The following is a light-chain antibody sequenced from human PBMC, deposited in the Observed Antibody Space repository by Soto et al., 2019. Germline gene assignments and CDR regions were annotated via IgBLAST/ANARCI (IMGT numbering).Light chain of an antibody. V-gene: IGLV1-51*01. J-gene: IGLJ1*01. CDR1: SSNIGNKY. CDR2: DND. Sequence: QSVLTQPPSVSAAPGQKVTISCSGSSSNIGNKYVSWYQHLPGTAPKLLIYDNDKRPSGIPDRFSGSKSGTSATLGITGLQTGDEADYYCATWDSSLSAAGFGPGTKLTVL. CDR3: ATWDSSLSAAG.